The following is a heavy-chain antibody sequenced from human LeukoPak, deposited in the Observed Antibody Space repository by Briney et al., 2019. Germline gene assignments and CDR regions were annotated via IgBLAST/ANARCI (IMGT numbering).Heavy chain of an antibody. CDR1: GGSISSYY. CDR3: ARERYYYDSSGHNCFDP. V-gene: IGHV4-59*01. Sequence: KPSETLSLTCTVSGGSISSYYWSWIRQPPGKGLEWIGYIYYSGSTNYNPSLKSRVTISVDTSKNQFSLKLSSVTAADTAVYYCARERYYYDSSGHNCFDPWGQGTLVTVSS. J-gene: IGHJ5*02. CDR2: IYYSGST. D-gene: IGHD3-22*01.